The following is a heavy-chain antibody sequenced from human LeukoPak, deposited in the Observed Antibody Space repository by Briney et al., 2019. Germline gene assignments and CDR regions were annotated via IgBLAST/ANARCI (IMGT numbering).Heavy chain of an antibody. D-gene: IGHD3/OR15-3a*01. V-gene: IGHV3-21*01. CDR1: EFTFSSYS. CDR3: ASRSDFTNWFDP. CDR2: ISSSSSYI. J-gene: IGHJ5*02. Sequence: PGGSLRLSCAASEFTFSSYSMNWVRQAPGKGLEWVSSISSSSSYIYYADSVKGRFTISRDNAKNSLYLQMNSLRAEDTAVYYCASRSDFTNWFDPWGQGTLVTVSS.